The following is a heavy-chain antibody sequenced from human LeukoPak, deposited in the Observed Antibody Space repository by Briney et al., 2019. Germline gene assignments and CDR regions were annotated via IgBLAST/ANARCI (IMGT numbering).Heavy chain of an antibody. J-gene: IGHJ5*02. Sequence: GASVKVSFTASGGTFSSYAISWVRQAPGQGLEWMGGIIPIFGTANYAQKFQGRVTITADESTSTAYMELSSLRSEDTAVYYCARGEAYYDSSGYYYVQWFDPWGQGTLVTVSS. CDR3: ARGEAYYDSSGYYYVQWFDP. V-gene: IGHV1-69*13. CDR1: GGTFSSYA. D-gene: IGHD3-22*01. CDR2: IIPIFGTA.